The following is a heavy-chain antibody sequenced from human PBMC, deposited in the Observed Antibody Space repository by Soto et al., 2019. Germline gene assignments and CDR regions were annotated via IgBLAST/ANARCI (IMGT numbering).Heavy chain of an antibody. J-gene: IGHJ3*02. Sequence: QVQLQESGPGLVKPSQTLSLTCTVSGASITSGDYYWSWVRQAPGRGLEWIGYIYYSGTTYYNSSLKTRITMSRDKSKNQFSLKLNSVTAADTAVYYYVREVSPSDRENSFDIWGQGTMVTVSS. CDR3: VREVSPSDRENSFDI. CDR1: GASITSGDYY. V-gene: IGHV4-30-4*01. CDR2: IYYSGTT. D-gene: IGHD3-10*01.